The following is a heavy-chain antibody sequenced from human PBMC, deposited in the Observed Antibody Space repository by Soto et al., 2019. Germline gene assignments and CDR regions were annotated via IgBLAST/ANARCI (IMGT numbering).Heavy chain of an antibody. D-gene: IGHD4-4*01. Sequence: GGSLRLSCAASGFTFSSYSMNWVRQAPGKGLEWVSSISSSSSYIYYADSVKGRFTISRDNAKNSLYLQMNSLRAEDTAVYYCARVVYVKAYSPDYGGQGTLVTVS. CDR3: ARVVYVKAYSPDY. CDR1: GFTFSSYS. J-gene: IGHJ4*02. V-gene: IGHV3-21*01. CDR2: ISSSSSYI.